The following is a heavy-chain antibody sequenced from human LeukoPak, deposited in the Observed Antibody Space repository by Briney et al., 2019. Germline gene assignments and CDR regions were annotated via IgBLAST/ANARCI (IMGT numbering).Heavy chain of an antibody. CDR1: GGTFSSYA. CDR2: INPNSGGT. J-gene: IGHJ4*02. Sequence: ASVKVSCKASGGTFSSYAISWVRQAPGQGLEWMGWINPNSGGTNYAQKFQGRVTMTRDTSISTAYMELSRLRSDDTAVYYCASASGGFDYWGQGTLVTVSS. D-gene: IGHD3-10*01. V-gene: IGHV1-2*02. CDR3: ASASGGFDY.